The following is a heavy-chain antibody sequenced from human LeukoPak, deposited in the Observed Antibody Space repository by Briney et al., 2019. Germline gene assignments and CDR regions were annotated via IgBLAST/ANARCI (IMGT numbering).Heavy chain of an antibody. J-gene: IGHJ6*04. D-gene: IGHD3-16*01. CDR2: IYYSGST. Sequence: SETLSLTCTVSGGSISSYYWSWIRQPPGKGLEWIGYIYYSGSTNYNPSLKSRVTISVDTSKNQFSLKLSSVTAADTAVYYCARVPWGSYSHAMDVWGKGTTVTVSS. CDR3: ARVPWGSYSHAMDV. CDR1: GGSISSYY. V-gene: IGHV4-59*12.